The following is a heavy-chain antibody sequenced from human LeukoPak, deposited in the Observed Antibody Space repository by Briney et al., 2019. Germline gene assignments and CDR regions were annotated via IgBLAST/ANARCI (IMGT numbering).Heavy chain of an antibody. CDR1: GFTVSSNY. J-gene: IGHJ4*02. CDR3: AKDSAMAPIDY. Sequence: GGSLRLSCAASGFTVSSNYMSWVRQAPGKGLEWVSVIYSGGSTYYADSVKGRFTISRDNSKNTLYLQMNSLRAEDTAVYYCAKDSAMAPIDYWGQGTLVTVSS. CDR2: IYSGGST. D-gene: IGHD5-18*01. V-gene: IGHV3-53*01.